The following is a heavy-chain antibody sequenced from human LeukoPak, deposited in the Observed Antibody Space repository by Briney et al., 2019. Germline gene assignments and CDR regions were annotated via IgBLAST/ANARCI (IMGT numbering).Heavy chain of an antibody. CDR2: IANDGKDK. D-gene: IGHD2-2*01. Sequence: GGSLRLSCAASGLTFSGYGMHWVRQAPGKGLEWLSVIANDGKDKKYTESVKGRFTISRDNSKNTLYLQMNSLRVDDTAVYYCTKDRNRGPAAYDFDYWGPGTLITVSS. CDR1: GLTFSGYG. V-gene: IGHV3-30*18. CDR3: TKDRNRGPAAYDFDY. J-gene: IGHJ4*02.